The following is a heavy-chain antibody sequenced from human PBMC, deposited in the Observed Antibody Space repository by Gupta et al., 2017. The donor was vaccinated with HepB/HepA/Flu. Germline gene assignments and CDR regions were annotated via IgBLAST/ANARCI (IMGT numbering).Heavy chain of an antibody. J-gene: IGHJ6*02. CDR2: IWYDGSNK. Sequence: QVQLVESGGGVVQPGRSLRLSCAASGFTFSSYCMHWVRPAPGKGLEWVAVIWYDGSNKYYADSVKGRFTISRDKSKNTLYLQMNSLRAEDTAVYYCARDPLAVAGTHRVPEGDYYYGMDVGGQGTTVTVSS. D-gene: IGHD6-19*01. CDR1: GFTFSSYC. CDR3: ARDPLAVAGTHRVPEGDYYYGMDV. V-gene: IGHV3-33*01.